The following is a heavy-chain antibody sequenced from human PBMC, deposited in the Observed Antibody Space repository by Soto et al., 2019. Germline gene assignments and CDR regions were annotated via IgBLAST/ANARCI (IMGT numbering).Heavy chain of an antibody. V-gene: IGHV1-18*01. CDR2: ISAYNGNT. CDR3: ARDLSGFTYYYYYGMDV. D-gene: IGHD5-12*01. CDR1: GYTFTSYG. J-gene: IGHJ6*02. Sequence: GASVKVSCKASGYTFTSYGISWVRQAPGQGLEWMGWISAYNGNTNYAQKLQGRVTMTTDTSTSTAYMELRSLRSDDTAVYYCARDLSGFTYYYYYGMDVWGQGTTVTVSS.